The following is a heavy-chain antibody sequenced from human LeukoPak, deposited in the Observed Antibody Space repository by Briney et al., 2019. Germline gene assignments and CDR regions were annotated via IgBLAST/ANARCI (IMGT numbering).Heavy chain of an antibody. Sequence: PETLSLTCTVSGGSISSYYWSWIRQPPGKGLEWIGYIYYSGSTNYNPSLKRRATRPVDTSKNQFSLNRSAVTAAATAVYFFARQNLDCSGGSCYGKYYFDYWGQGTRVTVSS. CDR1: GGSISSYY. CDR2: IYYSGST. D-gene: IGHD2-15*01. J-gene: IGHJ4*02. CDR3: ARQNLDCSGGSCYGKYYFDY. V-gene: IGHV4-59*08.